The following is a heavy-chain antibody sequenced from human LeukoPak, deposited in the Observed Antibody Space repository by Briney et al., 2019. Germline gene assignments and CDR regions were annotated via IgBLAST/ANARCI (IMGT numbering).Heavy chain of an antibody. D-gene: IGHD2-2*01. CDR1: GFTFSSYA. CDR3: ARVLCSSTSCYLDY. CDR2: INHSGST. J-gene: IGHJ4*02. Sequence: PGGSLRLSCAASGFTFSSYAMSWVRQPPGKGLEWIGEINHSGSTNYNPSLKSRVTISVDTSKNQFSLKLSSVTAADTAVYYCARVLCSSTSCYLDYWGQGTLVTVSS. V-gene: IGHV4-34*01.